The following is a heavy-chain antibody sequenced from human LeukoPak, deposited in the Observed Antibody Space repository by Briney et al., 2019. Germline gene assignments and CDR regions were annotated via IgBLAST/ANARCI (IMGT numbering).Heavy chain of an antibody. J-gene: IGHJ4*02. CDR1: GHTLTSYG. Sequence: GASVKVSCKASGHTLTSYGISWVRQAPGQGLEWMGWISGYNGNTNYEQKVQGRVTMTTDTSTNTAYMELRSLRSDDTAVYYCARDLGSNFYYALDYWGQGTLVTVSS. D-gene: IGHD3-22*01. CDR2: ISGYNGNT. V-gene: IGHV1-18*01. CDR3: ARDLGSNFYYALDY.